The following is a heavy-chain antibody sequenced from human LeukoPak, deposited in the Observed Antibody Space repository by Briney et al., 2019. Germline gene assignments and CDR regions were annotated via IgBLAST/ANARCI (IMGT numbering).Heavy chain of an antibody. CDR1: GDSISNSGFY. Sequence: SETLSLTSTFSGDSISNSGFYWGWLRQPPGRGLEFIGTIYYSGSTFYNPSLTSRVNMSIDTSKNRFSLTLNSVTAADTAVYYCARGIFEAAVAAFDYWGQGTLVTVSS. CDR3: ARGIFEAAVAAFDY. D-gene: IGHD6-19*01. CDR2: IYYSGST. V-gene: IGHV4-39*07. J-gene: IGHJ4*02.